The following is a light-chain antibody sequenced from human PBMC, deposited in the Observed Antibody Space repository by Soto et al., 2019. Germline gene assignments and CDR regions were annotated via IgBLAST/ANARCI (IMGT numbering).Light chain of an antibody. CDR1: QGISSY. CDR2: AAS. J-gene: IGKJ4*01. V-gene: IGKV1-9*01. CDR3: QQLNRYPPT. Sequence: IQLTQSPSSLSASVGDRVTITCRASQGISSYLAWYQQKPGKAPNLLIYAASTLQSGVPSRFSGSGSGTELTLTISSLQTEDFATYYFQQLNRYPPTFGGGTKVQIK.